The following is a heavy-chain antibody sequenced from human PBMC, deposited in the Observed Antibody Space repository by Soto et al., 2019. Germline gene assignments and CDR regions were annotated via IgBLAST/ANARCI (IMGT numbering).Heavy chain of an antibody. J-gene: IGHJ6*02. D-gene: IGHD3-22*01. CDR3: ARDDYYDSSGNYYYYGMDV. V-gene: IGHV1-46*01. CDR2: INPSGGST. CDR1: GYTFTSYY. Sequence: ASVKVSCKASGYTFTSYYMHWARQAPGQGLEWMGIINPSGGSTSYAQKFQGRVTMTRDTSTSTVYMELSSLRSEDTAVYYCARDDYYDSSGNYYYYGMDVWGQGTTVTVSS.